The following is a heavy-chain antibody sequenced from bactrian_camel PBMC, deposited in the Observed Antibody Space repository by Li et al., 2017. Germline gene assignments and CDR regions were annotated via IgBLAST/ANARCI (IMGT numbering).Heavy chain of an antibody. CDR2: IDFVGGST. CDR3: VRDFWDYGVGIYRPY. CDR1: GFIFSSYW. D-gene: IGHD5*01. V-gene: IGHV3S1*01. Sequence: HVQLVESGGALVQPGGSLRLSCAASGFIFSSYWMYWVRQAPGKGLEWVSSIDFVGGSTYYADSVKGRFTISRDNAKNMLYLQMNSLKPEDTAVYYCVRDFWDYGVGIYRPYWGQGTQVTVS. J-gene: IGHJ4*01.